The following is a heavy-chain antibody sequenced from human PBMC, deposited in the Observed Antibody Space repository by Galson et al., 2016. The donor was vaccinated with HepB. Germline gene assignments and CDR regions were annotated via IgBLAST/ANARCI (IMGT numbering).Heavy chain of an antibody. D-gene: IGHD2-15*01. CDR1: GFSLTTSGVG. CDR2: IYWDDDK. Sequence: PALVKPTQTLTLTCTFSGFSLTTSGVGVVWIRQPPGKALEWLALIYWDDDKRFSASLKSRLTITKDTSKNQVVLTMTNMDPVDTATYYCAHLRNCRGGRCSNWFDPWGQGTLVTVSS. V-gene: IGHV2-5*02. J-gene: IGHJ5*02. CDR3: AHLRNCRGGRCSNWFDP.